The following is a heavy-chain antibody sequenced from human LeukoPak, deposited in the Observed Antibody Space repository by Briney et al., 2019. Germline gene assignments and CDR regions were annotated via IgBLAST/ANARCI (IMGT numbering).Heavy chain of an antibody. CDR2: IKSKSDGGTA. Sequence: GGSLRLSCAASGFTFSNAWMSWVRQAPGKGLEWVGRIKSKSDGGTADFAAPLKGRFTMSRDDSKNALYLQMNSLKTEDTAVYYCATYTSSYADYGGQGTLVSVSS. CDR1: GFTFSNAW. D-gene: IGHD3-16*01. CDR3: ATYTSSYADY. J-gene: IGHJ4*02. V-gene: IGHV3-15*01.